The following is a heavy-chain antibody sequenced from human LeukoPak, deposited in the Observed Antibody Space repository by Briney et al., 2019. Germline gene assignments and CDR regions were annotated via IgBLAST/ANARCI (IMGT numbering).Heavy chain of an antibody. Sequence: GRSLRLSCSASGFTFSSYAMHWVRQAPGKGLEYVSAISSNGDRTYYADSVKGRFSISRDNSKNTMYLQMSSLRVEDTAVYYCVNGCTRSNCYGVIAYWGQGTLVTVSS. D-gene: IGHD2-2*01. CDR1: GFTFSSYA. CDR3: VNGCTRSNCYGVIAY. V-gene: IGHV3-64D*06. CDR2: ISSNGDRT. J-gene: IGHJ4*02.